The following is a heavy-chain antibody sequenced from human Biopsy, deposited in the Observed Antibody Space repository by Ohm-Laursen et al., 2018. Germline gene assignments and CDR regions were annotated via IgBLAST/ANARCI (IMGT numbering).Heavy chain of an antibody. J-gene: IGHJ2*01. CDR3: AKARVAIRYFDI. CDR2: ITTDSGRI. V-gene: IGHV3-23*01. CDR1: GFTLSDG. Sequence: GSLRLSCAATGFTLSDGMTWVRQAPGKGLEGVSSITTDSGRIFYADSVRGRFTISRDNSKNTLYLQMNSLRAGDTALYYCAKARVAIRYFDIWGRGTLVTVSS. D-gene: IGHD2-15*01.